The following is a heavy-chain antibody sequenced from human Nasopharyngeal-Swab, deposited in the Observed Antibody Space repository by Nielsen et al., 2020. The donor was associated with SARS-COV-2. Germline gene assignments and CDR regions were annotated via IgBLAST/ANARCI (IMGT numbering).Heavy chain of an antibody. CDR2: IYYSGST. D-gene: IGHD2-21*02. J-gene: IGHJ5*02. V-gene: IGHV4-39*07. Sequence: WIRQPPGKGLEWIGSIYYSGSTYYNPSLKSRVTISVDTSKNQFSLKLSSVTAADTAVYYCARIQPPSYCGGDCYWFDPWGQGTLVTVSS. CDR3: ARIQPPSYCGGDCYWFDP.